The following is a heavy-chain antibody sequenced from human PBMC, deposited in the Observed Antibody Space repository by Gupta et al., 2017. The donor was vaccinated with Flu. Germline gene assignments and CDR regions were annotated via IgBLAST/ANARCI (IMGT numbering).Heavy chain of an antibody. D-gene: IGHD3-16*02. CDR1: GFTFSAYY. V-gene: IGHV3-11*05. CDR3: ARDPGRDDGGAIPDY. CDR2: ISSSSSYT. J-gene: IGHJ4*02. Sequence: QVQLVASGGGVVKPGGSLSLSCAASGFTFSAYYLSWIRQAPGKGLEWVSYISSSSSYTNYADSVKGRFTISRDNAKNSLYLQMNSLRAEDTAVYYCARDPGRDDGGAIPDYWGQGTLVTGSS.